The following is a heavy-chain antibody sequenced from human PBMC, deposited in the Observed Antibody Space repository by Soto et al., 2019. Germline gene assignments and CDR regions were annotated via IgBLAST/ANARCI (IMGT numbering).Heavy chain of an antibody. J-gene: IGHJ4*02. D-gene: IGHD3-22*01. CDR2: ISAYNGNT. V-gene: IGHV1-18*01. CDR1: GYTFTSYC. CDR3: ARDYISSYHYDSPHYGYFDF. Sequence: ASVKGSCKASGYTFTSYCISWVRQAPGQGLEWMGWISAYNGNTNYAQKLQGRVTMTTDTSTSTAYMELRSLRSDDTAVYYCARDYISSYHYDSPHYGYFDFWGLGTLVTVSS.